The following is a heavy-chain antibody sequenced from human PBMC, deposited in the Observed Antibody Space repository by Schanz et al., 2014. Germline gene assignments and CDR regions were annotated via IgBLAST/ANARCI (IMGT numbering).Heavy chain of an antibody. Sequence: QVQLVESGGGVVQPGRSLRLSCAASGFTFSSYTMHWVRQAPGTGLEWVAVISYDGTNKYYADSVKGRFTISRDNSKNTPYLQMNSLRAEDTAVYYCARVPTIYGSEARGYWGQGTLVTVSS. CDR3: ARVPTIYGSEARGY. CDR2: ISYDGTNK. J-gene: IGHJ4*02. V-gene: IGHV3-30*04. CDR1: GFTFSSYT. D-gene: IGHD3-10*01.